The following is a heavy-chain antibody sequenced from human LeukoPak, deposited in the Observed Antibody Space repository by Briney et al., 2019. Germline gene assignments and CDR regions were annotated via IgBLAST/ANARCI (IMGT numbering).Heavy chain of an antibody. Sequence: SETLSLTCTVSGGSISSYYWSWIRQPAGKGLEWIGRIYTSGSTNYNPSLKSRVTMSVDTSKNQFSLKLSSVTVADTAVYYCAREEMIVVVTPGGDAFDIWGQGTMVTVSS. CDR3: AREEMIVVVTPGGDAFDI. V-gene: IGHV4-4*07. CDR1: GGSISSYY. J-gene: IGHJ3*02. CDR2: IYTSGST. D-gene: IGHD3-22*01.